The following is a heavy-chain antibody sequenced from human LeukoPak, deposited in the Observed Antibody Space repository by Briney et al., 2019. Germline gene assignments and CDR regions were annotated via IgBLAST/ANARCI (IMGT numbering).Heavy chain of an antibody. CDR1: GFTFSSYG. CDR2: ISYDGSNK. V-gene: IGHV3-30*18. J-gene: IGHJ6*02. Sequence: PGGSLRLSYAASGFTFSSYGMHWVRQAPGKGLEGVAVISYDGSNKYYADSVKGRFTISRDNSKNTLYLQMNSLRAEDTAVYYCAKDGVVAATSYGMDVWGQGTTVTVSS. D-gene: IGHD2-15*01. CDR3: AKDGVVAATSYGMDV.